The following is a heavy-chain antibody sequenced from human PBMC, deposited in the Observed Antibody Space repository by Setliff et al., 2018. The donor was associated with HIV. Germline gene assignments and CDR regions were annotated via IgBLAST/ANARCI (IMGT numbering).Heavy chain of an antibody. Sequence: GASVKVSCKASGYTFTSYGISWVRQAPGQGLEWMGWISAYNDNANYVQELQGRVTMTTDTSTSTAYMELSSLRSEDTAVYYCASQRGPSVKDQPGSMDVWGQGTTVTVSS. CDR2: ISAYNDNA. J-gene: IGHJ6*02. CDR3: ASQRGPSVKDQPGSMDV. V-gene: IGHV1-18*01. D-gene: IGHD3-10*01. CDR1: GYTFTSYG.